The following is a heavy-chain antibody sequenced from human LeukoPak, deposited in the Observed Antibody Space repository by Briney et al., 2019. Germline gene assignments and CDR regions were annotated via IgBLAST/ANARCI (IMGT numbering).Heavy chain of an antibody. CDR3: ARDRFGDLNYFDY. Sequence: PSETLSLTCTVSGGSISSYFWSSIRQPAGKGLEWIGRIYISGSTDYNPSLKGRVTLSAAKSTNQFSLKLTSVTPAATAMYSFARDRFGDLNYFDYWGQGTLVTVSS. J-gene: IGHJ4*02. CDR2: IYISGST. V-gene: IGHV4-4*07. CDR1: GGSISSYF. D-gene: IGHD3-3*01.